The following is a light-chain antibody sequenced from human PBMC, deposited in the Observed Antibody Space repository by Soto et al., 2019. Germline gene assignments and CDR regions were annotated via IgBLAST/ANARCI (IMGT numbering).Light chain of an antibody. J-gene: IGLJ1*01. CDR3: KSYAGSNTYV. CDR1: RNDIGAYEF. V-gene: IGLV2-8*01. CDR2: EVV. Sequence: QSVLTQPPSASESPGQSVTMSCTGSRNDIGAYEFVSWYQHHPGKAPKLIIYEVVQRPSGVPDRFSGSKSGNTASLTVSGLQAADEADYYCKSYAGSNTYVFGTGTKVTVL.